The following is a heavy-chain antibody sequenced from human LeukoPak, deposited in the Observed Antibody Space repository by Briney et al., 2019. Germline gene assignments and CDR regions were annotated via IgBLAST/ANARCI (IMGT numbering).Heavy chain of an antibody. D-gene: IGHD6-13*01. J-gene: IGHJ5*02. V-gene: IGHV1-18*01. Sequence: ASVKVSCKASDYTFTSHGISWVRQAPGQGLEWMGWINPYTANTNYAQKLQGRVTMTTDTSTSTAYMELRSLRSDDTAVYYCARGAGGASAENWFDPWGQGTLVTVSS. CDR1: DYTFTSHG. CDR3: ARGAGGASAENWFDP. CDR2: INPYTANT.